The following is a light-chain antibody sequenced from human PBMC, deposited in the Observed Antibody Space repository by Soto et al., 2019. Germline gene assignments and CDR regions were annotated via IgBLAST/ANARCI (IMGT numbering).Light chain of an antibody. CDR2: DVS. V-gene: IGLV2-14*01. Sequence: QSALTQPASVSGSPGQSITISCTGTSSDVGGYHYVSWYQQHPGKAPKLMIYDVSNRPSGVSNRFSGSKSGNTASLTISGLQAEDEADYYCSSYPSSSSWVFGGGTKLTVL. J-gene: IGLJ3*02. CDR3: SSYPSSSSWV. CDR1: SSDVGGYHY.